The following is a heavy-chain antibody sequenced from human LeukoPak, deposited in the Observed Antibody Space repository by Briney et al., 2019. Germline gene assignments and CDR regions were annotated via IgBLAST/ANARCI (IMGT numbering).Heavy chain of an antibody. CDR2: ITSSSGTI. D-gene: IGHD3-16*01. CDR1: GFTFSSHS. Sequence: GGSLRLSCAASGFTFSSHSMNWVRQAPGKGLEWISYITSSSGTIYYADSVKGRFTISRDNAKSSLYLQMNSLRAEDTAVYYCAKVGWGVFDYWGQGTLVTVSS. J-gene: IGHJ4*02. V-gene: IGHV3-48*04. CDR3: AKVGWGVFDY.